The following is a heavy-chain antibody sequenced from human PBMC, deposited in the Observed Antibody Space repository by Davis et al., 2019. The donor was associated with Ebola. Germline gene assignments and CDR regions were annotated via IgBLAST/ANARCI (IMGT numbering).Heavy chain of an antibody. J-gene: IGHJ6*04. CDR3: ARSGLSFGVVKYHYGMDV. D-gene: IGHD3-3*01. CDR2: INSDGSST. Sequence: GESLKISCAASGFTFSRYAMHWVRQAPGKGLVWVSRINSDGSSTSYADSVKGRFTISRDNAKNTLYLQMNSLRAEDTAVYYCARSGLSFGVVKYHYGMDVWGKGTTVTVSS. V-gene: IGHV3-74*01. CDR1: GFTFSRYA.